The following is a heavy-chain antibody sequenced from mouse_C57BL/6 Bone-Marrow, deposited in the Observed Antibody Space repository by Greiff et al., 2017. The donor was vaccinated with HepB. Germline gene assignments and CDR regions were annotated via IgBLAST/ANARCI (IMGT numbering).Heavy chain of an antibody. J-gene: IGHJ3*01. CDR2: ISDGGSYT. CDR1: GFTFSSYA. CDR3: AREGSNYPFAY. V-gene: IGHV5-4*01. Sequence: VQLKESGGGLVKPGGSLKLSCAASGFTFSSYAMSWVRQTPEKRLEWVATISDGGSYTYYPDNVKGRFTISRDNAKNNLYLQMSHLKSEDTAMYYCAREGSNYPFAYWGQGTLVTVSA. D-gene: IGHD2-5*01.